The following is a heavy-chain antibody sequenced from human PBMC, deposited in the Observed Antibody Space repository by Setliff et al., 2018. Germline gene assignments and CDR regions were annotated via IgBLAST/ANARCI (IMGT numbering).Heavy chain of an antibody. D-gene: IGHD2-21*01. J-gene: IGHJ2*01. CDR2: ISGSGGDT. V-gene: IGHV3-21*01. CDR3: ARDLGEPYWYFDL. CDR1: EFTFSRYF. Sequence: PGGSLRLSCVASEFTFSRYFMTWVRQAPGKGLEWIASISGSGGDTDSADSVKGRFTISRDNAKNTLYLQMNSLRTEDTAVYYCARDLGEPYWYFDLWGRGTLVTVSS.